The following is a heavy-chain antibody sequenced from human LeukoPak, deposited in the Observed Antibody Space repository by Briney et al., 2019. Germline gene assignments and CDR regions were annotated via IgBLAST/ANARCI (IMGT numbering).Heavy chain of an antibody. V-gene: IGHV4-31*03. CDR2: IYYSGST. Sequence: KASETLSLTCTVSGGSISSGGYYWSWIRQHPGKGLEWIGYIYYSGSTYYNPSLKSRVTISVDTSKNQFSLKLSSVTAVDTAVHYCVSYVQQRKGEFDYWGQGTLVTVSS. J-gene: IGHJ4*02. CDR1: GGSISSGGYY. D-gene: IGHD3-16*01. CDR3: VSYVQQRKGEFDY.